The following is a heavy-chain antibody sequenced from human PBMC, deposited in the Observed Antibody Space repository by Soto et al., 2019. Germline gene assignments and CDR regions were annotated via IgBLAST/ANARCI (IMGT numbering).Heavy chain of an antibody. V-gene: IGHV3-74*01. CDR2: INSDGSST. D-gene: IGHD1-7*01. CDR1: GFTFSSYW. Sequence: GSLRLSCAASGFTFSSYWMHWVRQAPGKGLVWVSRINSDGSSTSYADSVKGRFTISRDNAKNTLYLQMNSLRAEDTAVYYCASPTGTIGAFDIWGQGTMVTV. CDR3: ASPTGTIGAFDI. J-gene: IGHJ3*02.